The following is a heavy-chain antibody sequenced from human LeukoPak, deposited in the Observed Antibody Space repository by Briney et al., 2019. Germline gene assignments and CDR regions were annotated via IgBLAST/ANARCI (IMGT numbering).Heavy chain of an antibody. D-gene: IGHD2-15*01. CDR2: IIPIFGTA. CDR3: ASGATIAATGVFDY. CDR1: GGTFSSYA. Sequence: SVKVSCKASGGTFSSYAISWVRQAPGQGLEWMGGIIPIFGTANYAQKFQGRVTITADKSTSTAYMELSSLRSEDTAVYYCASGATIAATGVFDYWGQGTLVTVSS. J-gene: IGHJ4*02. V-gene: IGHV1-69*06.